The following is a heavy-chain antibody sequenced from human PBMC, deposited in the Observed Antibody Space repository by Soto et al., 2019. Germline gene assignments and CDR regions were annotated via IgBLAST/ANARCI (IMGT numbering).Heavy chain of an antibody. CDR1: GFTFTSYG. V-gene: IGHV3-30*03. CDR2: ISYDGGLQ. D-gene: IGHD5-18*01. CDR3: VSDRGYGHASVPYS. Sequence: QAHLVESGGGVVQPGRSLRLSCAASGFTFTSYGMHWVRQAPGTRLEWVAVISYDGGLQHYADSVKGRFTIPRDNSKNMVLLQMNSLRAEDTAVYYCVSDRGYGHASVPYSWGQGTLVSVSS. J-gene: IGHJ4*02.